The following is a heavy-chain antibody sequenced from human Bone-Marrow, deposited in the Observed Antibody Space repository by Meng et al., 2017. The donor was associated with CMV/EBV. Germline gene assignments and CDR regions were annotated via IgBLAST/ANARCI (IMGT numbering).Heavy chain of an antibody. Sequence: GESLKISCATSGFTFDDYGMTWVRQAPVKGLEWVSYISSSGSTIYYADSVKGRFTISRDNAKNSLYLQMNSLRAEDTAVYYCARLLWFGELSPGGGDYWGQGTLVTVSS. J-gene: IGHJ4*02. CDR3: ARLLWFGELSPGGGDY. CDR1: GFTFDDYG. D-gene: IGHD3-10*01. CDR2: ISSSGSTI. V-gene: IGHV3-48*03.